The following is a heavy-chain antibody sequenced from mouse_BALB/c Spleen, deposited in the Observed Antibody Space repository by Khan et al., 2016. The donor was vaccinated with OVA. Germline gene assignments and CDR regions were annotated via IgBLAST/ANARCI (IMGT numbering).Heavy chain of an antibody. D-gene: IGHD2-1*01. V-gene: IGHV1-9*01. CDR3: ATNGNWYIDV. CDR1: GYSFSWYW. J-gene: IGHJ1*01. Sequence: QVQLKQSGAELMKPGASVKISCKATGYSFSWYWIEWVKQRPGHGLEWIGEILPGSSATNYNEKFKGKATITADTSSNTVYLQLSTLHSEDSDVXYCATNGNWYIDVWGAGTTVTVAS. CDR2: ILPGSSAT.